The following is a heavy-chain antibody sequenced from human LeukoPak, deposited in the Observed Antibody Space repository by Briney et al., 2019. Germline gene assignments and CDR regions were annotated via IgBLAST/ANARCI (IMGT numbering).Heavy chain of an antibody. CDR1: GYTFTGYY. J-gene: IGHJ4*02. D-gene: IGHD3-16*02. Sequence: ASVKVSCKASGYTFTGYYMHWVRQAPGQGLEWMGRVNPNSGGTNYAQKFQGRVTMTRDTSISTAYMELSRLRSDDTAVYYCATTPTKYVWGSYRSLDYWGQGTLVTVSS. CDR2: VNPNSGGT. CDR3: ATTPTKYVWGSYRSLDY. V-gene: IGHV1-2*06.